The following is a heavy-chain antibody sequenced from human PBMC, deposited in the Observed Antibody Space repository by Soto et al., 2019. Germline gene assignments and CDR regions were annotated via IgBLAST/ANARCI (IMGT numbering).Heavy chain of an antibody. J-gene: IGHJ4*02. CDR2: IIPIFGTA. CDR3: ARDGGRHSGGIDY. V-gene: IGHV1-69*01. D-gene: IGHD1-26*01. Sequence: QGQLVQSGAEVKKPGSSVKGSCKASGGTFSSYSINWVRQAPGQGLEWMGEIIPIFGTANYAQKFQCRVTITADESTSTAYMELSSLRSEDTAVYYCARDGGRHSGGIDYWGQRTLVTVSS. CDR1: GGTFSSYS.